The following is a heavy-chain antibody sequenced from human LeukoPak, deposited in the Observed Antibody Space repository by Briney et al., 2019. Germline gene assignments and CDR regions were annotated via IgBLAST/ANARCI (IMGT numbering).Heavy chain of an antibody. CDR3: AKLSGSPGADWFDP. D-gene: IGHD1-26*01. V-gene: IGHV3-66*01. J-gene: IGHJ5*02. Sequence: PGGSLRLSCTASGFTFSITYMAWVRQAPGKGLEWGSVIYGGGDAYYTDSVRGRFTIARDNSKKTLYLQMNNLRVEDTAVYYCAKLSGSPGADWFDPWGQGTLVTVSS. CDR1: GFTFSITY. CDR2: IYGGGDA.